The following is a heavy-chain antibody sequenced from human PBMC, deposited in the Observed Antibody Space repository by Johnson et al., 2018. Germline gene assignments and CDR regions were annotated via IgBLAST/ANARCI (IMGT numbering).Heavy chain of an antibody. V-gene: IGHV3-13*01. CDR2: IGIAGDT. D-gene: IGHD4-17*01. CDR3: ARRGDYDEGYFQH. CDR1: GFTFSSSD. Sequence: VQLVQSGGGLVQPGGSLRLSCAASGFTFSSSDMNWVRQVAGKGLEWVSGIGIAGDTYYVGSVKGRFTIFRDNAKNSLYLQMNSLRGEDPAVYYCARRGDYDEGYFQHWGQGTLVIVSS. J-gene: IGHJ1*01.